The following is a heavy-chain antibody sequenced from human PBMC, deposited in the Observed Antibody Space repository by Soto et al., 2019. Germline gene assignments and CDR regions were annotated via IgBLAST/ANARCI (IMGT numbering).Heavy chain of an antibody. Sequence: LSLTCTVSGGSVSRDSNFWSWIRQPPGKGLEWIGYIYYSGPSRYNPSLESRVTISIDSSKNRVSLTLTSVTAADTAVYYCARGYSHYAHWGRGTLVTVSS. D-gene: IGHD4-4*01. J-gene: IGHJ4*02. CDR2: IYYSGPS. CDR1: GGSVSRDSNF. V-gene: IGHV4-61*01. CDR3: ARGYSHYAH.